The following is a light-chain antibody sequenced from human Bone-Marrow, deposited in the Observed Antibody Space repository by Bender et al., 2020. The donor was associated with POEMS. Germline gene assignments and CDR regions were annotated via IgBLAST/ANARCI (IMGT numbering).Light chain of an antibody. CDR2: INN. CDR3: SSWDDSLNGWV. V-gene: IGLV1-44*01. CDR1: SSNFGNNA. J-gene: IGLJ3*02. Sequence: SGTSSNFGNNAANWYQHVPGTAPNLLIYINNQRPSGVPYRFSASTSGTSASLAISGLHSDDEDDYYCSSWDDSLNGWVFGGGTKLTVL.